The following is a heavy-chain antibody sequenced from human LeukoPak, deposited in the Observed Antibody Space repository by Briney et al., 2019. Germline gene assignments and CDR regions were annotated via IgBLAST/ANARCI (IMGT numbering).Heavy chain of an antibody. CDR2: ISWNSGSI. J-gene: IGHJ3*02. D-gene: IGHD3-3*01. Sequence: GGSLRLSCAASGFTFDDYAMHWVRQAPGRGLEWVSVISWNSGSIGYADSVKGRFTISRVNAKNSLYLQMNSLRAEDLALYYCAPPIPLFGAADGAFDTWGPGKLVTAS. V-gene: IGHV3-9*03. CDR3: APPIPLFGAADGAFDT. CDR1: GFTFDDYA.